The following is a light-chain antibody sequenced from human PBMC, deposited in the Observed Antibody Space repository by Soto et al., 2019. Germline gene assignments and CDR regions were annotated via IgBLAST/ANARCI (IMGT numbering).Light chain of an antibody. CDR1: QSVSSN. CDR3: QHYHNWPPWT. V-gene: IGKV3-15*01. J-gene: IGKJ1*01. CDR2: GAS. Sequence: EIVMTQSPATLSVSPGERATLSCRASQSVSSNLAWYQQKPVQAPRLLIYGASTRATAIPARFSGSGSGTEFILTISSLQYEDFAVYYCQHYHNWPPWTFGQGTKVEVK.